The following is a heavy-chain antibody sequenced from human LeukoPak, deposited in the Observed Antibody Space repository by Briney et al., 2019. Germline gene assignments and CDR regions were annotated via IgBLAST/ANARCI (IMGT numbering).Heavy chain of an antibody. CDR1: GFTYSDYY. CDR3: ASGRSFGY. V-gene: IGHV3-11*04. CDR2: ISENGDTI. D-gene: IGHD1-14*01. Sequence: GGSLRLSCAASGFTYSDYYMNWVRQAPGKGLEWVAYISENGDTIHYADSVKGRFIVSRDNARNSLHLQMNSLRAEDAAVYYCASGRSFGYWGQGTRVTVSS. J-gene: IGHJ4*02.